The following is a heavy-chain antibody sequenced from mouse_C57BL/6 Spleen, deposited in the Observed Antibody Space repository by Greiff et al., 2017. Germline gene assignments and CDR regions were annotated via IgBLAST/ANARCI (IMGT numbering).Heavy chain of an antibody. D-gene: IGHD3-3*01. Sequence: QVQLQQPGAELVKPGASVKLSCKASGYTFTSYWLHWVTQRPGRGLEWIGRLDPNSGGTTYNEQFKSKATLTVDKPSSTAYMQLSSLTSEDSAVYYCAREGDVRGFADWGQGTLVTVSA. CDR2: LDPNSGGT. CDR3: AREGDVRGFAD. V-gene: IGHV1-72*01. J-gene: IGHJ3*01. CDR1: GYTFTSYW.